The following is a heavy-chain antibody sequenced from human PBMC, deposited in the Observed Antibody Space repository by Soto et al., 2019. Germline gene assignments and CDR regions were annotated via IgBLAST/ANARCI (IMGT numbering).Heavy chain of an antibody. CDR1: GGTFSSYA. D-gene: IGHD6-6*01. J-gene: IGHJ4*02. CDR3: ARSGQLGLYYFDY. V-gene: IGHV1-69*06. CDR2: IIPIFGTA. Sequence: ASVKVSCKASGGTFSSYAISWVRQAPGQGLEWMGGIIPIFGTANYAQKFQGRVTITADKSTSTAYMELSSLRSEDTAVYYCARSGQLGLYYFDYSGQGTLVTVSS.